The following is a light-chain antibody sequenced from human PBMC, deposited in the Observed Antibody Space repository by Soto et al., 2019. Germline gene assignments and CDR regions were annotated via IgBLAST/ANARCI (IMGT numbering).Light chain of an antibody. CDR1: QSVSGY. CDR3: QQRSNWPYLT. CDR2: DAS. J-gene: IGKJ4*01. V-gene: IGKV3-11*01. Sequence: EIVLTQSPDTLSLSPGERATLSCRASQSVSGYLGWYQQKPGQAPRLLIYDASNRAYGVPARFRGSGSGTNFTLTIASLVPEDFAVYYGQQRSNWPYLTFGGGTRV.